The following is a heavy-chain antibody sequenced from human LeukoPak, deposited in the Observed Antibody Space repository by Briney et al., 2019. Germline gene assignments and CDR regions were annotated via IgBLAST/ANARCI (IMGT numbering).Heavy chain of an antibody. CDR3: ARHLASYYNY. J-gene: IGHJ4*02. Sequence: PSETLSLTCTVSGDSISSSSYSSTYYWAWIRQPPGKGLEWIGSIPHSGSTYYNPSLKSRVTISVDTSKNQFSLKAGSVTAADTAVYYCARHLASYYNYWGQGTLVTVSS. CDR1: GDSISSSSYSSTYY. CDR2: IPHSGST. D-gene: IGHD3-10*01. V-gene: IGHV4-39*01.